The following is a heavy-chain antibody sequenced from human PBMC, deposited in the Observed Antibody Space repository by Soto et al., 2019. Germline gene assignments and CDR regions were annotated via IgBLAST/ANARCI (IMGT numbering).Heavy chain of an antibody. Sequence: GGSLRLSWAASGFTFSAYAMGWVRQAPGKGLEWVSAIRGGGDVTYYVDSVKGRFTISRDNSKDTLYLQMNSLRAEDTGVYYCARFYWLPNFDYWGQGTRVTAPQ. J-gene: IGHJ4*02. V-gene: IGHV3-23*01. CDR1: GFTFSAYA. CDR2: IRGGGDVT. D-gene: IGHD2-8*02. CDR3: ARFYWLPNFDY.